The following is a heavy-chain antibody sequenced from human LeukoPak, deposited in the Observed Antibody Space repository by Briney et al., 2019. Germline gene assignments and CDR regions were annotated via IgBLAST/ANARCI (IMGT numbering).Heavy chain of an antibody. CDR1: GFTFSSRY. V-gene: IGHV3-53*01. CDR3: ARDDRSGYYF. CDR2: IYSGGSA. J-gene: IGHJ4*02. D-gene: IGHD3-22*01. Sequence: GGSLRLSCAASGFTFSSRYMSWVRQAPGKGLEWVSVIYSGGSAYYADSVKGRFTISRDNSKNTLYLQMNSLRAEDTAVYYCARDDRSGYYFWGQGTLVTVPS.